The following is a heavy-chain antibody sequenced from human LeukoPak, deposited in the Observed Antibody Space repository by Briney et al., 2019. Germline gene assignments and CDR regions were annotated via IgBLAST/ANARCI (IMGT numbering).Heavy chain of an antibody. CDR2: ISGSGGST. CDR1: GFTFSSNY. D-gene: IGHD6-19*01. Sequence: GGSLRLSCAASGFTFSSNYMSWVRQAPGKGLEYVSAISGSGGSTYYAGSVKGRFTISRDNSQNTLYLQMSSLRAEDTALYYCVASCSSGWYGGYWGQGTLVTVSS. CDR3: VASCSSGWYGGY. V-gene: IGHV3-64D*06. J-gene: IGHJ4*02.